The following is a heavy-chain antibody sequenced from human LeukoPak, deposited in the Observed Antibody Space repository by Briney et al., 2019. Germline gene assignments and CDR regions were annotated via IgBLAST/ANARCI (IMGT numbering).Heavy chain of an antibody. J-gene: IGHJ4*02. Sequence: HAGGSLRLSCAASGFTFSSYAMSWVRQAPGKGLEWVSAISGSGGSTYYADSVKGRFTISRDNSKNTLYLQMNSLRAEDTAVYYCAKDSASNWYSSSSTHQPDYWGQGTLVTVSS. V-gene: IGHV3-23*01. CDR1: GFTFSSYA. D-gene: IGHD6-6*01. CDR2: ISGSGGST. CDR3: AKDSASNWYSSSSTHQPDY.